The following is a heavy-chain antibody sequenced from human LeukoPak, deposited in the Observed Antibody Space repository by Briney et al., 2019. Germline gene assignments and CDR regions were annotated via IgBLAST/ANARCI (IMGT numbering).Heavy chain of an antibody. D-gene: IGHD3-9*01. Sequence: SVKVSCKASGGTFSSYAISWVRQAPGQGLEWMGGIIPIFVTANYAQKFQGRVTITADKSTSTAYMELSSLRSEDTAVYYCARGLTLRYFDWLYYWGQGTLVTVSS. CDR3: ARGLTLRYFDWLYY. CDR2: IIPIFVTA. CDR1: GGTFSSYA. J-gene: IGHJ4*02. V-gene: IGHV1-69*06.